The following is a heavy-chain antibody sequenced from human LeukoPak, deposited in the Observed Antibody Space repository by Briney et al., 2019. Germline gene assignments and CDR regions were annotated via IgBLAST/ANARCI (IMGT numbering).Heavy chain of an antibody. Sequence: GASVTVSFTASVYTFTIYYMHWGRQAPGQGREWMGIINPSGGSTSYAQKFQGRVTMTRDTSTSTVYMELSSLRSEDTAVYYCARAILTGYPDYWGQGTLVTVSS. J-gene: IGHJ4*02. CDR1: VYTFTIYY. CDR3: ARAILTGYPDY. D-gene: IGHD3-9*01. CDR2: INPSGGST. V-gene: IGHV1-46*01.